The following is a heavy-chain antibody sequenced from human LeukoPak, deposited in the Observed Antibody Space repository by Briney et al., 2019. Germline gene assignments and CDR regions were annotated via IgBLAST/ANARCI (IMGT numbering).Heavy chain of an antibody. J-gene: IGHJ4*02. CDR2: IYHSGSI. Sequence: PSETLSLTCAVSGYSISSGYYWGWIRQPPGKGLEWIGSIYHSGSIYYNPSLKSRVTISVDTSKNQFSLKLSSVTAADTAVYYCARLGWNPQYLLDYWGQGTLVTVSS. V-gene: IGHV4-38-2*01. CDR1: GYSISSGYY. CDR3: ARLGWNPQYLLDY. D-gene: IGHD1-1*01.